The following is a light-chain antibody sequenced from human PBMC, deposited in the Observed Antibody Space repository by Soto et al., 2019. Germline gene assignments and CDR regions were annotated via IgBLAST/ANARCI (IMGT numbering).Light chain of an antibody. Sequence: DIPMTQSPSSLSASVGDRVTITCRASQDINNYLAWYQQKPGKPPKLLIYAASTLQSGVPSRFSGGGSGTDFTLTINRLQPEDVATYYCQRYNNGPPVTFGPGTKV. CDR3: QRYNNGPPVT. CDR2: AAS. V-gene: IGKV1-27*01. CDR1: QDINNY. J-gene: IGKJ3*01.